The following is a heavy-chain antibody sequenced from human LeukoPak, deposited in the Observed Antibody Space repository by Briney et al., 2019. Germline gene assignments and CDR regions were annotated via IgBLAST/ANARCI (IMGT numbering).Heavy chain of an antibody. CDR1: GYTFTSYY. D-gene: IGHD1-1*01. Sequence: SVKVSCKASGYTFTSYYMHWVRQAPGQGLEWMGGIIPIFGTANYAQKFQGRVTITADESTSTAYMELSSLRSEDTAVYYCASLSPGTTPSWGQGTLVTVSS. CDR3: ASLSPGTTPS. J-gene: IGHJ5*02. CDR2: IIPIFGTA. V-gene: IGHV1-69*13.